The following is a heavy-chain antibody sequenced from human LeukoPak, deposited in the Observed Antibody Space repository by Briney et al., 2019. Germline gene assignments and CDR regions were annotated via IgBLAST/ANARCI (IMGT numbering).Heavy chain of an antibody. Sequence: SVKVSCKASGGTFSSYAISWVRQAPGQGLEWMGRIIPIFGTANYAQKFQGRVTITTDESTSTAYMELSSLRSEDTAVYYCARWLEFGYDAFDIWGQGTMVTVFS. CDR2: IIPIFGTA. CDR3: ARWLEFGYDAFDI. D-gene: IGHD5-24*01. V-gene: IGHV1-69*05. CDR1: GGTFSSYA. J-gene: IGHJ3*02.